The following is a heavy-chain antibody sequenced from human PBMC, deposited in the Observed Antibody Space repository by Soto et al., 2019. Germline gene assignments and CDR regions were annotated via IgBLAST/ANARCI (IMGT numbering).Heavy chain of an antibody. Sequence: EVQLVETGGGLIQPGGSLRLSCAASGFTVSSYYMSWVRQAPGKGPEWVTVIYSAGTTYYADSVKGRFIISRDTSKNTVSPKINNLRTEDTAVYYCARGPTRDNMMESPLGQGALVTASS. CDR2: IYSAGTT. D-gene: IGHD3-16*01. V-gene: IGHV3-53*02. CDR3: ARGPTRDNMMESP. J-gene: IGHJ5*02. CDR1: GFTVSSYY.